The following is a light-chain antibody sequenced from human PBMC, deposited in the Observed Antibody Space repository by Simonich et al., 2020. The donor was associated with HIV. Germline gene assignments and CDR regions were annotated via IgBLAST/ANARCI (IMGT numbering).Light chain of an antibody. CDR1: QSVSSN. CDR3: QQYNNRPLT. V-gene: IGKV3-15*01. Sequence: EIVMTQSPATLSVSPGQRATLSCRASQSVSSNLAWYQQKPGQAPRLLISDASTRATGIPARFGGSGSGTDFTLTISSMQSEDVAVYYCQQYNNRPLTFGGGTKVEI. CDR2: DAS. J-gene: IGKJ4*01.